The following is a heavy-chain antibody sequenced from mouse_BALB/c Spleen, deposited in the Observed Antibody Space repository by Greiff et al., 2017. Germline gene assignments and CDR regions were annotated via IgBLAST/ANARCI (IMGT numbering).Heavy chain of an antibody. Sequence: QVQLQQSGAELMKPGASVKISCKATGYTFSSYWIEWVKQRPGHGLEWIGEILPGSGSTNYNEKFKGKATFTADTSSNTAYMQLSSLTSEDSAVYYCARCYGNYRTFAYWGQGTLVTVSA. J-gene: IGHJ3*01. CDR1: GYTFSSYW. V-gene: IGHV1-9*01. CDR2: ILPGSGST. D-gene: IGHD2-1*01. CDR3: ARCYGNYRTFAY.